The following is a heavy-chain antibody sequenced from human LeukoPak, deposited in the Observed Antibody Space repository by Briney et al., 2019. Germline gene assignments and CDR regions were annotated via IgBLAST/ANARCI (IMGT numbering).Heavy chain of an antibody. J-gene: IGHJ6*02. V-gene: IGHV3-7*04. D-gene: IGHD2-15*01. Sequence: PGRSLRLSCAASGFTLSSYWMSWVRQAPGNGLEWVANIKQDGSEKYYVDSVKGRFTISRDNAKNSLYLQMSSLRAEDTALYYCARELPGYRGMDVWGQGTTVTVSS. CDR2: IKQDGSEK. CDR1: GFTLSSYW. CDR3: ARELPGYRGMDV.